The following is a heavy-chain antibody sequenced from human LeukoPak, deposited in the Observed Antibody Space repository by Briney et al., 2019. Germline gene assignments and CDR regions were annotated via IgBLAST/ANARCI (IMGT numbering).Heavy chain of an antibody. CDR2: ISGSGYST. CDR1: GFTFRTYA. D-gene: IGHD4-17*01. V-gene: IGHV3-23*01. Sequence: GSLRLSCAASGFTFRTYAMHWVRQAPGKGLEWVSAISGSGYSTYYADSVKGRFTISRDNSKNTLYLQMNSLRADDTAVYYCAKDSHGDYDAFDIWGQGTMVTVSS. CDR3: AKDSHGDYDAFDI. J-gene: IGHJ3*02.